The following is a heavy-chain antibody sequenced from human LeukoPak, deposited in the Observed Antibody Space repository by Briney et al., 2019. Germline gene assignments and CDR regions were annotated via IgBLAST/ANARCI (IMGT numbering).Heavy chain of an antibody. CDR3: ASSTRVVTAGYFDY. CDR1: GGTFSSYA. CDR2: IIPIFGTA. D-gene: IGHD5/OR15-5a*01. Sequence: SVKVSCKASGGTFSSYAISWVRQAPGQGLEWMGGIIPIFGTANYAQKFQGRVTMTRDTSTSTVYMELSSLRSEDTAVYYCASSTRVVTAGYFDYWGQGTLVTVSS. V-gene: IGHV1-69*05. J-gene: IGHJ4*02.